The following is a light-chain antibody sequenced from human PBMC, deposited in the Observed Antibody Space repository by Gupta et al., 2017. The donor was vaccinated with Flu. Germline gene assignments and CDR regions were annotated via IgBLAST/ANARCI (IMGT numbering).Light chain of an antibody. J-gene: IGLJ1*01. V-gene: IGLV2-8*01. CDR3: SSYAGSRNNYV. CDR1: SSDIGDYNY. Sequence: SSLPQPPSASGSPGRSVTIPCTGTSSDIGDYNYVSWYQQYPGKAPKLIIFEVNKRPSGVPDRFSASKSGNTAALTVSGLQGEDEADYYCSSYAGSRNNYVFGSGTKVTVL. CDR2: EVN.